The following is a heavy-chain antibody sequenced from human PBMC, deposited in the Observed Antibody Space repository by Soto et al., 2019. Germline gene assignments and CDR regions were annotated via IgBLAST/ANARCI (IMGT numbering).Heavy chain of an antibody. D-gene: IGHD6-25*01. Sequence: SETLSLTCTVSGGSISSGGYYWSWIRQHPGKGLEWIGYIYYSGSTYYNPSLKSRVTISVDTSKNQFSLKLSSVTAADTAVYYCARGPRAVYGMDVWGQGTTVTVSS. CDR3: ARGPRAVYGMDV. J-gene: IGHJ6*02. CDR1: GGSISSGGYY. V-gene: IGHV4-31*03. CDR2: IYYSGST.